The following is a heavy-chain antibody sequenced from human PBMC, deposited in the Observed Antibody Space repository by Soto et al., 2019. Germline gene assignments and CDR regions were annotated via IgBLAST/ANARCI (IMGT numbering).Heavy chain of an antibody. Sequence: EVQLLESGGGLVQPGGSLRLSCTASGFSFSNYAVTWVRQAPGKGLEWVSSIGGDTSYTYYADSVKGRFTISRDKSKNTVFLQMNSLRADDTAVYHCAKDPNGDYVGAFDSWGQGPLVTVSS. J-gene: IGHJ4*02. D-gene: IGHD4-17*01. CDR1: GFSFSNYA. CDR2: IGGDTSYT. V-gene: IGHV3-23*01. CDR3: AKDPNGDYVGAFDS.